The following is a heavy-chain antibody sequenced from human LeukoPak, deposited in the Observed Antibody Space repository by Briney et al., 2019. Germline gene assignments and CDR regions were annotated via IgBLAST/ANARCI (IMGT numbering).Heavy chain of an antibody. CDR2: ISYDGSNK. D-gene: IGHD2-2*01. CDR1: GFTFSSYA. V-gene: IGHV3-30-3*01. CDR3: AREPVVPAANYYYYYGMDV. J-gene: IGHJ6*02. Sequence: GGSLRLSCAASGFTFSSYAMHWVRQAPGKGLEWVAVISYDGSNKYYADSVKGRFTISRDNSKNTLYLQMNSLRAEDTAVYYCAREPVVPAANYYYYYGMDVWGQGTTATVSS.